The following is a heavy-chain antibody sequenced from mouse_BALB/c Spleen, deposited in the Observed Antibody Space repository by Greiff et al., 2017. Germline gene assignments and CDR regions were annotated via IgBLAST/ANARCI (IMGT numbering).Heavy chain of an antibody. CDR2: INSNGGST. CDR3: ARDNYNYHWYFDV. CDR1: GFTFSSYG. V-gene: IGHV5-6-3*01. Sequence: VQLKQSGGGLVQPGGSLKLSCAASGFTFSSYGMSWVRQTPDKRLELVATINSNGGSTYYPDSVKGRFTISRDNAKNTLYLQMSSLKSEDTAMYYCARDNYNYHWYFDVWGAGTTVTVSS. D-gene: IGHD1-3*01. J-gene: IGHJ1*01.